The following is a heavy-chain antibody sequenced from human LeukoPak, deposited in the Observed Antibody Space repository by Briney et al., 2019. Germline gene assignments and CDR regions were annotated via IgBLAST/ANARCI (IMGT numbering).Heavy chain of an antibody. J-gene: IGHJ4*02. CDR1: GFTFSSYS. CDR2: ISSSSSYI. V-gene: IGHV3-21*01. D-gene: IGHD2-15*01. CDR3: ARRSSGELLLDY. Sequence: GGSLRLSCAASGFTFSSYSMNWVRQAPGKGLEWVSSISSSSSYIYYADSVKGRFTISRDNAKNSLYLQMNSLRAEDTAVYYCARRSSGELLLDYWGQGTLVTASS.